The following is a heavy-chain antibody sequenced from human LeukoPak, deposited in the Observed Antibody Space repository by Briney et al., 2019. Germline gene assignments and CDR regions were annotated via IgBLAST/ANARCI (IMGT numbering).Heavy chain of an antibody. CDR2: INPNSGGT. Sequence: ASVKVSCKASGYTFTGYYMHWVRQAPGQGLEWMGWINPNSGGTNYAQKFQGRVTMTRDTSISTAYMELSRLRSDDTAVYYCARGPVVVAATPGPTYFDYWGQGTLVTVSS. D-gene: IGHD2-15*01. CDR1: GYTFTGYY. V-gene: IGHV1-2*02. CDR3: ARGPVVVAATPGPTYFDY. J-gene: IGHJ4*02.